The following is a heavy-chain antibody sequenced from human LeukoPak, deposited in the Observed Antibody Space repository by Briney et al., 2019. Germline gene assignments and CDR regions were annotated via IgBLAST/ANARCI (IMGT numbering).Heavy chain of an antibody. J-gene: IGHJ6*03. D-gene: IGHD3-10*01. V-gene: IGHV4-59*01. Sequence: SETLSLTCTVSGGSISSYYWSWIRQPPGKGLEWIGYIYYSGSTNFNPSLKSRVTISVDTSKNQFSLKLSSVTAADTAVYYCARETMVRGVIYYYYMDVRGKGTTVTVSS. CDR1: GGSISSYY. CDR2: IYYSGST. CDR3: ARETMVRGVIYYYYMDV.